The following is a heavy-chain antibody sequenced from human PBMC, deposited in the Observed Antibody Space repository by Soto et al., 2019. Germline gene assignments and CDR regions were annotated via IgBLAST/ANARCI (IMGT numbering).Heavy chain of an antibody. CDR2: MNPNSGNT. V-gene: IGHV1-8*01. D-gene: IGHD3-22*01. CDR1: GYTFTSYD. J-gene: IGHJ4*02. Sequence: QVQLVQSGAEVKKPGASVKVSCKASGYTFTSYDINWVRQATGQGLEWMGWMNPNSGNTGYAQKFQGRVTMTRNTSISSAYMELSSLRSEDTAVYYCARADYYDRSGYLLPCGYWGQGTLVTVSS. CDR3: ARADYYDRSGYLLPCGY.